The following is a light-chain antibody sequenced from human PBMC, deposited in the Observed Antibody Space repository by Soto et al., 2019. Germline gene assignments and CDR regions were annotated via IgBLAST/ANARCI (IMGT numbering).Light chain of an antibody. Sequence: DIQMTQSPSTLSASVGDRVTITCRASQSISSWLAWYQQKPGKAPKLLIYKASSLEIGVPSRFSGSGSGTEFTLTTSSLQPDDFATEYWQQYNSYWTFGQGTKVEIK. V-gene: IGKV1-5*03. J-gene: IGKJ1*01. CDR1: QSISSW. CDR2: KAS. CDR3: QQYNSYWT.